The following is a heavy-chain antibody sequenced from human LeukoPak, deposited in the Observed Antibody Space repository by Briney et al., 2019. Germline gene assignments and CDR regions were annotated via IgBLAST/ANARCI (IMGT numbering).Heavy chain of an antibody. CDR3: STEDKYCTSTTCGDF. Sequence: ASVKVSCKASGYTFTDYYVHWVRQAPGQGLEWMGYMKHFSGDSHYAQKFQDRVTMTRDTSTSTAYLELSGLTSDDTAVYYCSTEDKYCTSTTCGDFWGQGTLVTVSS. D-gene: IGHD2-2*01. V-gene: IGHV1-2*02. CDR1: GYTFTDYY. J-gene: IGHJ4*02. CDR2: MKHFSGDS.